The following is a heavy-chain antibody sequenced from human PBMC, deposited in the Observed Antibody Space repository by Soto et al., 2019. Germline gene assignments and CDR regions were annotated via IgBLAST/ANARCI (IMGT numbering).Heavy chain of an antibody. V-gene: IGHV1-18*01. CDR1: GYTFSSYG. CDR3: GRVVTGYYYMDV. D-gene: IGHD1-20*01. J-gene: IGHJ6*03. Sequence: ASVKVSCKASGYTFSSYGINWVRQAPGQGLEWMGWTSTYNANTNYAQNVQGRVTMTTDTSTSTAYMELRSLRSDDTAVYYYGRVVTGYYYMDVWGKGTTVTVSS. CDR2: TSTYNANT.